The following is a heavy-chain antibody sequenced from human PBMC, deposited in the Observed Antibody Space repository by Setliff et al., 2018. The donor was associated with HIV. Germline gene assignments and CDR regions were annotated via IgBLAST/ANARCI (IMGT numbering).Heavy chain of an antibody. V-gene: IGHV7-4-1*02. J-gene: IGHJ5*02. CDR1: GYTFTNYD. CDR3: ARALYGDYGGDINWFDP. CDR2: INTNTGNP. D-gene: IGHD4-17*01. Sequence: GASVKVSCKASGYTFTNYDMKWVRQAPGQGLEWMGWINTNTGNPTYAQGFTGRFVFSLDTSVSTASLHIISLKAEDTAVYYCARALYGDYGGDINWFDPWGQGTLVTVSS.